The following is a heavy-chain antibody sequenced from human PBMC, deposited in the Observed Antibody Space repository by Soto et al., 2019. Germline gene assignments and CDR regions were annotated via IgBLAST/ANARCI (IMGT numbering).Heavy chain of an antibody. CDR3: RRDVPRGPASWYFVAFV. CDR1: GFTFSSDW. CDR2: IRKDGSKT. Sequence: EVRLVESGGGLVQPGGSLRLSCAASGFTFSSDWMTWVRQAPGKGLEWVANIRKDGSKTSYLDSVRGRFTISRDNAQSSLYLQMDSLRAEAPPLIYCRRDVPRGPASWYFVAFVCWAKGQWSPSPQ. V-gene: IGHV3-7*05. J-gene: IGHJ3*02. D-gene: IGHD6-13*01.